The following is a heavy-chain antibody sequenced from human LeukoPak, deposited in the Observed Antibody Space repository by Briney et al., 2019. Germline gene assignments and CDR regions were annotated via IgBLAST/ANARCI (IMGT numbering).Heavy chain of an antibody. CDR2: GSTSGST. Sequence: PSETLSLTCSVSGDSISTYYWSWIRQPPGKGLEWIGRGSTSGSTNYNPSLKSRVTMSVETSKNQFSLKLSSVTAADTAVYYCARDSYFGSGNYYIDYWGQGTLVTVSS. V-gene: IGHV4-4*07. CDR3: ARDSYFGSGNYYIDY. D-gene: IGHD3-10*01. CDR1: GDSISTYY. J-gene: IGHJ4*02.